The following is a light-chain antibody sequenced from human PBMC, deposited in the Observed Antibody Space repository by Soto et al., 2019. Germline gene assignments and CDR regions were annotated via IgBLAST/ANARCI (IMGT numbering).Light chain of an antibody. V-gene: IGKV3-15*01. CDR3: QQSYSTPWT. Sequence: EIVLTQSPATLSVSPWDIVTLSCRASQSVDINLAWYQQRSGQAPRLLIYGASTRATGIPARFSGSGSGTEFTLTISSLQPEDFATYYCQQSYSTPWTFGQGTKV. CDR2: GAS. J-gene: IGKJ1*01. CDR1: QSVDIN.